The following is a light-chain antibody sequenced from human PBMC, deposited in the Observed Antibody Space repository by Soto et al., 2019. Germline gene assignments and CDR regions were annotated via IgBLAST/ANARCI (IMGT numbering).Light chain of an antibody. V-gene: IGKV3-15*01. CDR1: QRVSSN. CDR3: QQYNNWLPLT. Sequence: EIVMTQSPATLSVSPGERATLSCRASQRVSSNLAWYQQKPGQAPRLLIYGASTRATGIPARFSGSGSGTEFTLTISSLQSEDFAVYYCQQYNNWLPLTFGGGTKVEI. CDR2: GAS. J-gene: IGKJ4*01.